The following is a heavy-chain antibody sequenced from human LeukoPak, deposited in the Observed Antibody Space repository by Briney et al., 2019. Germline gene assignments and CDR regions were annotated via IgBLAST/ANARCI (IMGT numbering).Heavy chain of an antibody. Sequence: GGSLRLSCAASGFTFDDYAMHWVRQAPGKGLEWVSGISWNSGSIGYADSVKGRFTISRDNAKNSLYLQMNSLRAEDTALYYCAKTLGEWAAAGTDAFDIWGQGTMVTVSS. CDR1: GFTFDDYA. V-gene: IGHV3-9*01. J-gene: IGHJ3*02. CDR2: ISWNSGSI. D-gene: IGHD6-13*01. CDR3: AKTLGEWAAAGTDAFDI.